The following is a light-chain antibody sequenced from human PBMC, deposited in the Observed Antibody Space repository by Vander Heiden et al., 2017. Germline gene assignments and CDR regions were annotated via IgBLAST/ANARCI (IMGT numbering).Light chain of an antibody. CDR2: EVN. Sequence: HSSLTQPPSVSGSPGQSVTISFTGTSSDVGSSNRVSWYQQPPGTAPKVIIYEVNNRPSGVPDRCAGSQSGNTASLTSSGLQAEDEADYYCNSYTTSNTYVFETGNKVTVL. CDR1: SSDVGSSNR. V-gene: IGLV2-18*02. J-gene: IGLJ1*01. CDR3: NSYTTSNTYV.